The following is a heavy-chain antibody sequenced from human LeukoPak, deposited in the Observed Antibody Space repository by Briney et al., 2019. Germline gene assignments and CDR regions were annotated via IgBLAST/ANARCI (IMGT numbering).Heavy chain of an antibody. D-gene: IGHD3-16*01. J-gene: IGHJ5*02. CDR1: GFTFSSYA. CDR2: ISGGYTTAT. Sequence: AGSLRLSCAASGFTFSSYAMSWFHQAAGKGLAWVSAISGGYTTATDYADSVKRRFTMSRDNYDHTLYLETNSQRAEDTALYCGPTGRDAYSSYCLYPCGQRSMVTVSS. V-gene: IGHV3-23*01. CDR3: PTGRDAYSSYCLYP.